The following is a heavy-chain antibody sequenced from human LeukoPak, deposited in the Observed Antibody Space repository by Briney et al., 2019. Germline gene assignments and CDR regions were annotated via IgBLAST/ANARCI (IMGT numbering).Heavy chain of an antibody. V-gene: IGHV4-39*01. Sequence: PSETLSLTCTVSGGSISSSGYYWGWIRQPPGKGLEWIASIYYSGSTYYNPSLKSRVTISVDTSKNQLSLKLSSLTAADTAVYYCARPRVLYCSGGFCRYFDLWGRGTLVTVSS. CDR1: GGSISSSGYY. CDR2: IYYSGST. D-gene: IGHD2-15*01. J-gene: IGHJ2*01. CDR3: ARPRVLYCSGGFCRYFDL.